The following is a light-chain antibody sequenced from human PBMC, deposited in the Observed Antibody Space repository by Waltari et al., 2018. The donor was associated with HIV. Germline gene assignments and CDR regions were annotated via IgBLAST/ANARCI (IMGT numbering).Light chain of an antibody. Sequence: QSALTQPASVSGSPGQSITISCTGTSSDVGGYNYVSWYQQHPGKAPKFMIYEVSIRPSGVSKRFSGSKSGNTASLTISGLQAEDEADYYCSSYTSTSTGVFGTGTKVTVL. CDR2: EVS. CDR1: SSDVGGYNY. J-gene: IGLJ1*01. V-gene: IGLV2-14*01. CDR3: SSYTSTSTGV.